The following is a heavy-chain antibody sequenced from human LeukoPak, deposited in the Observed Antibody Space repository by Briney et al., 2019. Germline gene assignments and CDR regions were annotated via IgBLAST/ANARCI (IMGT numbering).Heavy chain of an antibody. CDR2: IYYSGST. J-gene: IGHJ2*01. CDR3: ARQGPYWYFDL. V-gene: IGHV4-39*01. CDR1: GGSISSSGYY. Sequence: PSETLSLTFTVSGGSISSSGYYWGWIRQPPGKGLEWIGSIYYSGSTYYNPSLKSRVTISVDTSKNQFSLKLSSVTAADTAVYYCARQGPYWYFDLWGRGTLVTVSS.